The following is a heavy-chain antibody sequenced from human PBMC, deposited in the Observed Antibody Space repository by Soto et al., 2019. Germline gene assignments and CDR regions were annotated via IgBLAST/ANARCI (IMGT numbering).Heavy chain of an antibody. Sequence: QLHLVQSGAEVKKPGSSLKVSCKASGGTFSNSGISWVRQAPGQGLEWMGGIIPIFDTTNYAQKLQGRITIIADESTNTVYMELSNLRSADMGVYYCARAPILVSVTLHENYFDSWRQGTLVTVSS. D-gene: IGHD2-21*02. V-gene: IGHV1-69*01. CDR3: ARAPILVSVTLHENYFDS. CDR1: GGTFSNSG. CDR2: IIPIFDTT. J-gene: IGHJ4*02.